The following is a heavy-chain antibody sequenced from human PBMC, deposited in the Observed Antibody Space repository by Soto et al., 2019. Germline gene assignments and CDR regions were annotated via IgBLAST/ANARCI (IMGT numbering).Heavy chain of an antibody. V-gene: IGHV4-39*01. CDR2: IHNTGNI. CDR1: GSSINSNLYH. J-gene: IGHJ4*02. Sequence: SETLSLTCSVSGSSINSNLYHWGWIRHSPGKGLECIGSIHNTGNIFYNPSLKSRVTISVDTSQNQFSLKLSSVTAADTAVYYCARHSSGGPYYYDSSGYYYFDYWGQGTLVTVSS. D-gene: IGHD3-22*01. CDR3: ARHSSGGPYYYDSSGYYYFDY.